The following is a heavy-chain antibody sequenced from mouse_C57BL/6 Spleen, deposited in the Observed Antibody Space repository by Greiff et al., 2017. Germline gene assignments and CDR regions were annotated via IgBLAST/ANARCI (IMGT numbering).Heavy chain of an antibody. CDR3: ASKSWMVTNYAMDY. Sequence: QVHVKQSGAELVRPGTSVKLSCKASGYTFTSYWLHWVKQRPGQGLEWIGVIDPSASYTNYNQKFKGKATLTVDTSSSTAYMQLSSLTSEDSAVYYCASKSWMVTNYAMDYWGQGTSVTVAS. V-gene: IGHV1-59*01. J-gene: IGHJ4*01. D-gene: IGHD2-2*01. CDR1: GYTFTSYW. CDR2: IDPSASYT.